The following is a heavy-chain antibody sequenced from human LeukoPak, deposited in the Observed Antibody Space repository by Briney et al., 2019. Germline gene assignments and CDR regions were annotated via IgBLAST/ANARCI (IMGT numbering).Heavy chain of an antibody. V-gene: IGHV1-24*01. Sequence: ASVKVSCKVFGYTFTELSMHWVRQAPGKGLEWMGSFDPEDGETTYAQKVQGRVTMTEDTSTDTDYLELTNLRSEDTATYYCAMSRSWYYFDYWGQGTLVTVSS. CDR3: AMSRSWYYFDY. CDR1: GYTFTELS. D-gene: IGHD3-10*01. J-gene: IGHJ4*02. CDR2: FDPEDGET.